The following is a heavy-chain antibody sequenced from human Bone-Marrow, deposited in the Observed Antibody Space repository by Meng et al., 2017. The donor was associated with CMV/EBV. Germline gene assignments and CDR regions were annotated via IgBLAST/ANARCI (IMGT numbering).Heavy chain of an antibody. D-gene: IGHD2-2*01. CDR2: VCHDGSDT. Sequence: GGSLRLSCVTSGFTFTSHWMHWYRQAPGKGLVWVSRVCHDGSDTSYADSVKGRFTISRDNTKNTFYLQMNSLRVEDMALYYCARGPYCSSTRCLIFDVFDVWGQGTMVTVSS. V-gene: IGHV3-74*01. CDR1: GFTFTSHW. J-gene: IGHJ3*01. CDR3: ARGPYCSSTRCLIFDVFDV.